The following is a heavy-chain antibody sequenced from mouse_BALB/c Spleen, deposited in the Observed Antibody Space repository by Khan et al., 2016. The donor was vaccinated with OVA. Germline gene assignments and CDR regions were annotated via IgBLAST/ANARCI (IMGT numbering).Heavy chain of an antibody. CDR3: TRHGYVAWFTY. V-gene: IGHV1S135*01. D-gene: IGHD2-2*01. CDR2: IDPFSGST. J-gene: IGHJ3*01. CDR1: GYSFTTYY. Sequence: EVQLKESGPELMKPGASVKISCMASGYSFTTYYIHWVMQSHGKSLEWIGYIDPFSGSTTSNQKFKGKATLTVDKSSSTAYIHLSNLTSDDSAVYYCTRHGYVAWFTYWGQGTLVTVSA.